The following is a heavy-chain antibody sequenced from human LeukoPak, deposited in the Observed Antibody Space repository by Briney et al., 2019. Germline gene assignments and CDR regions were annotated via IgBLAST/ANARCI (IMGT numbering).Heavy chain of an antibody. D-gene: IGHD4-17*01. V-gene: IGHV3-48*02. CDR1: GFTFSTXX. Sequence: GGSLRLSCAASGFTFSTXXXXXXRQAPXXXXXXXXXXXRSLSPXSXAXSVKXXXXXSRDNARNSLYLQMNSLRDEDTAVYYCVRDGTTVTTNYYYAMDVWGQGTTVTVSS. CDR3: VRDGTTVTTNYYYAMDV. J-gene: IGHJ6*02. CDR2: XXRSLSPX.